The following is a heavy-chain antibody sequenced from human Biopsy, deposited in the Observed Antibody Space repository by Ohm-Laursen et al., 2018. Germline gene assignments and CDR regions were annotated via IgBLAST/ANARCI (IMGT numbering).Heavy chain of an antibody. D-gene: IGHD3-10*01. V-gene: IGHV3-33*01. Sequence: SLRLSCAAPGFTFSGYGMHWVRQAPGKGLEWVAVIWYDGTDKFYADSVKGRFTISRDNSKNTLYLHMNSLRAADTAVYYCARDRYYGSENYFSHYNMDVWGQGTTVTVSS. J-gene: IGHJ6*03. CDR1: GFTFSGYG. CDR2: IWYDGTDK. CDR3: ARDRYYGSENYFSHYNMDV.